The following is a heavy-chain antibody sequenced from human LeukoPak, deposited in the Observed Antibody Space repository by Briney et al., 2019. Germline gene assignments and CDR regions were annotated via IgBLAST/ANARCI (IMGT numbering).Heavy chain of an antibody. CDR1: GGSISSYY. V-gene: IGHV4-59*01. D-gene: IGHD5-12*01. CDR3: ATTYRGGYSGYDVSYYYMDV. J-gene: IGHJ6*03. CDR2: IYYSGST. Sequence: SETLSLTCTVSGGSISSYYWSWIRQPPGKGLEWIGYIYYSGSTNYNPSLKSRVTISVDTSKNQFSLKLSSVTAADTAVYYCATTYRGGYSGYDVSYYYMDVGGKGTTVTISS.